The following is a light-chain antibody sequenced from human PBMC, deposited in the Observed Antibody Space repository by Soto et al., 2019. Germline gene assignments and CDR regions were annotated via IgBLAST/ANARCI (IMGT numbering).Light chain of an antibody. J-gene: IGLJ1*01. Sequence: QSALAQPASVSGSPGQSITISCTGTDSDVGAYDSVSWYRQHPHKAPQLIIYKGTQRPSGVSNRISGATSGNAASLTISGLQADDEADYFCCSSAPESTYVFGTGTKVNVL. CDR1: DSDVGAYDS. CDR3: CSSAPESTYV. CDR2: KGT. V-gene: IGLV2-23*01.